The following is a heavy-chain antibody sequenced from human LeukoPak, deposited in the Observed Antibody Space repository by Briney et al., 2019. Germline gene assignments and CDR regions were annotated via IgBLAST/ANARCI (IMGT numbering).Heavy chain of an antibody. CDR3: ARQGGDGYKADAFDI. D-gene: IGHD5-24*01. CDR1: GYSFTSYW. CDR2: IYPGDSDT. Sequence: GESLKISCQGSGYSFTSYWIGWVRQMPGKGLEWMGIIYPGDSDTRYSPSFQGQVTISADKSISTAYLQWSSLKASDTAMYYCARQGGDGYKADAFDIWGQGTMVTVSS. J-gene: IGHJ3*02. V-gene: IGHV5-51*01.